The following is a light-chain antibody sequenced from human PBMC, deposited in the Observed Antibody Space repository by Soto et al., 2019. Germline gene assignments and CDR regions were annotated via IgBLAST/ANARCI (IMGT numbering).Light chain of an antibody. CDR1: SSDAGGYNY. CDR3: SSYTSSSTSRV. CDR2: EVS. Sequence: QSALTQPASVSGSPGQSITISCTGTSSDAGGYNYVSWYQQHPGKAPKLMIYEVSNRPSGVSNRFSGSKSGNTASLTISGLQAEDEADYYCSSYTSSSTSRVFGGGTKLTVL. J-gene: IGLJ3*02. V-gene: IGLV2-14*01.